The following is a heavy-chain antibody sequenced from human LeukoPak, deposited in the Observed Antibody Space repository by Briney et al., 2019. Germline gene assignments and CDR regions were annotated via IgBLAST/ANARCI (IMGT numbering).Heavy chain of an antibody. V-gene: IGHV3-21*01. CDR2: ISSSSSYI. CDR1: GFTFSSYS. Sequence: GGSLRLSCAASGFTFSSYSMNWVRQAPGEGREGVSSISSSSSYIYYADSVKGGFTISRDNAKNSLYMQMNSLRAKDTAEYYCARGGVPADLTDYWGQGTLVTVSS. J-gene: IGHJ4*02. CDR3: ARGGVPADLTDY. D-gene: IGHD2-2*01.